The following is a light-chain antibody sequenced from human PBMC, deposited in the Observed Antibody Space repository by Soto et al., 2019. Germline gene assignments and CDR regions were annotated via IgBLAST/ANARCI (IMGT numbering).Light chain of an antibody. J-gene: IGLJ1*01. CDR3: CSYAGSYTLYV. V-gene: IGLV2-11*01. Sequence: QAVLTQPLSVSGAPGQAVPISCTRNSNDVGGYNYVSWYQQHPGKAPKLMVYDVSKRPSGVPDRFSGSKSGNTASLTISGLQAEDEADYYCCSYAGSYTLYVFGTGTKVTVL. CDR2: DVS. CDR1: SNDVGGYNY.